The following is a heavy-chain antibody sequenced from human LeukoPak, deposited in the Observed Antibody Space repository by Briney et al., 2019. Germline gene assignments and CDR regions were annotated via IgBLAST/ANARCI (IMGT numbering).Heavy chain of an antibody. CDR1: GGSISSSSYY. Sequence: KPSETLSLTCTVSGGSISSSSYYWGWIRQPPGKGLEWIGSIYYSGSTYYNPSLKSRVTISVDTSKNQFSPKLSSVTAADTAVYYCARCYCSSTSCFSNWFDPWGQGTLVTVSS. V-gene: IGHV4-39*01. CDR2: IYYSGST. CDR3: ARCYCSSTSCFSNWFDP. D-gene: IGHD2-2*01. J-gene: IGHJ5*02.